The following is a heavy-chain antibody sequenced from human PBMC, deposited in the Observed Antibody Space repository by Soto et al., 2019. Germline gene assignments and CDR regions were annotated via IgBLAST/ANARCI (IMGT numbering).Heavy chain of an antibody. Sequence: QVQLKESGPGLVKPSETLSLTCSVSGGSIKSYYWSWIRQPPGRGLEWIGYIFYSGSIEDNPSLKSRVTMSLDTSENQFSLKLTSVTSADTAVYYCARVGGAPLGAFDIWGQGTTVTLSS. V-gene: IGHV4-59*01. J-gene: IGHJ3*02. CDR2: IFYSGSI. D-gene: IGHD2-15*01. CDR3: ARVGGAPLGAFDI. CDR1: GGSIKSYY.